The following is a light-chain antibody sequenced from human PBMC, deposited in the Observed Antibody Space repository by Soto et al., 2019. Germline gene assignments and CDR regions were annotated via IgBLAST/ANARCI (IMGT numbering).Light chain of an antibody. CDR3: QSYDSSLSGYV. V-gene: IGLV1-40*01. CDR2: ANN. CDR1: SSNIGAGYD. J-gene: IGLJ1*01. Sequence: QSALTQPPSVSGAPGQRVTVSCTGSSSNIGAGYDVHWYQQLPGTAPKLLIYANNNRPSGVPDRFSGSRSGTSASLAITGLQAEDEADYYCQSYDSSLSGYVFGTGTRSPS.